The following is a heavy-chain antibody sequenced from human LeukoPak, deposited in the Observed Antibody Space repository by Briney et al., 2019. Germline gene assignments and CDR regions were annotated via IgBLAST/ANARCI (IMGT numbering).Heavy chain of an antibody. CDR1: GYTFTSYD. CDR3: ARGGFLSVVVPVASPLKKKFYYYYMDV. D-gene: IGHD2-2*01. J-gene: IGHJ6*03. CDR2: MNPNSGNT. V-gene: IGHV1-8*01. Sequence: GASVKVSCKASGYTFTSYDINWVRQATGQGLEWMGWMNPNSGNTGYAQKFQGRVTMTRNTSISTAYMELSSLRSEDTAVYYCARGGFLSVVVPVASPLKKKFYYYYMDVWGKGTTVTVPS.